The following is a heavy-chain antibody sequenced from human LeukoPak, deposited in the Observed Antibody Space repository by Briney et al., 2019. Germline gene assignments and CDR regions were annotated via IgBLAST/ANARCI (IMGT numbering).Heavy chain of an antibody. CDR3: ARDGAVAVSPPSFFDY. Sequence: GGSLRLSCSASGFTFSSYAMLWVRQAPGKGLEGVAVISYDGSNKYYADSVKGRFTISRDNSKNTLYLQMNSLRAEDTAVYYCARDGAVAVSPPSFFDYWGQGTLVTVSS. J-gene: IGHJ4*02. CDR1: GFTFSSYA. V-gene: IGHV3-30-3*01. D-gene: IGHD6-19*01. CDR2: ISYDGSNK.